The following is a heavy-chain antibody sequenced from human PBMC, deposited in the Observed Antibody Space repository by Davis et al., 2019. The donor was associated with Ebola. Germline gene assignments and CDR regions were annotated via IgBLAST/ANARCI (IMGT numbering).Heavy chain of an antibody. Sequence: ASVKVSCKASGYTFTGYHIHWVRQAPGQGLEWMGWISAYNGNTNYAQKLQGRVTMTTDTSTSTAYMELRSLRSDDTAVYYCAREAASGGSDYWGQGTLVTVSS. CDR3: AREAASGGSDY. J-gene: IGHJ4*02. V-gene: IGHV1-18*04. CDR1: GYTFTGYH. D-gene: IGHD2-15*01. CDR2: ISAYNGNT.